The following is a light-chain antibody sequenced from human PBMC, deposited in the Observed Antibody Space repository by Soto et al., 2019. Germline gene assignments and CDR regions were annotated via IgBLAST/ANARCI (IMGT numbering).Light chain of an antibody. CDR1: QSVDTW. Sequence: DIQMTQSPSTLSASVGASVTITCRASQSVDTWLAWYQQKPGKAPILLVYAASSLESGVPSRFTGSGSGTEFTLTIRSLQPDDFATYYCQQYNSYPWTFGQGTKVDI. CDR2: AAS. V-gene: IGKV1-5*01. J-gene: IGKJ1*01. CDR3: QQYNSYPWT.